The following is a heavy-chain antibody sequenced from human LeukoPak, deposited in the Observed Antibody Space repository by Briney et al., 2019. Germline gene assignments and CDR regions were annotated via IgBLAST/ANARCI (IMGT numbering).Heavy chain of an antibody. CDR3: ARVGPINNGDLDD. CDR2: ISSSGSHI. D-gene: IGHD1/OR15-1a*01. Sequence: GGSLRLSCAASGFTFSSYSMKWVRQAPGKGLERVSSISSSGSHIFHADSVKGRFTISRDNAKNSLYLQMNSMRAEDTAVYYCARVGPINNGDLDDWGQGTLVTVSS. J-gene: IGHJ4*02. CDR1: GFTFSSYS. V-gene: IGHV3-21*01.